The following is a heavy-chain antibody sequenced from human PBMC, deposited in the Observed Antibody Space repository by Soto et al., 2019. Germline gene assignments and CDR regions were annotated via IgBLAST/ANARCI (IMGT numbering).Heavy chain of an antibody. J-gene: IGHJ4*02. CDR2: MNPNSGNT. D-gene: IGHD3-3*01. CDR1: GYTFTSYD. V-gene: IGHV1-8*01. CDR3: ARASSVGFLEWLFDY. Sequence: ASVKVSCKASGYTFTSYDINWVRQATGQGLEWMGWMNPNSGNTGYAQKLQGRVTMTRNTSISTVYMELSSLRSEDTAVYYCARASSVGFLEWLFDYWGQGTLVTVSS.